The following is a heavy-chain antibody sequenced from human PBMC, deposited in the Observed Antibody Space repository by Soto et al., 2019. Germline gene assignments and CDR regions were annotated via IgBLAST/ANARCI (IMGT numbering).Heavy chain of an antibody. CDR2: INPNSGGT. CDR1: GYTFTGYY. CDR3: ARGSDYGDSPGYYYYMDV. D-gene: IGHD4-17*01. J-gene: IGHJ6*03. V-gene: IGHV1-2*04. Sequence: ASVKVSCKASGYTFTGYYMHWVRQAPGQGLEWMGWINPNSGGTNYAQKFQGWVTMTRDTSISTAYMELSRLRSDDTAVYYCARGSDYGDSPGYYYYMDVWGKGTTVTVS.